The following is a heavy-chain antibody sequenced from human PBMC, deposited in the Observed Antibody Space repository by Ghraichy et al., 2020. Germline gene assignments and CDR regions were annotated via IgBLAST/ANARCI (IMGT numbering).Heavy chain of an antibody. CDR1: GGSISSYY. J-gene: IGHJ4*02. D-gene: IGHD2/OR15-2a*01. V-gene: IGHV4-59*01. Sequence: SETLSLTCTVSGGSISSYYWSWIRQPPGKGLEWIGYIYYSGSTNYNPSLKSRVTISVDTSKNQFSLKLSSVTAADTAVYYCARYSNHPYYFDYWGQGTLVTVSS. CDR2: IYYSGST. CDR3: ARYSNHPYYFDY.